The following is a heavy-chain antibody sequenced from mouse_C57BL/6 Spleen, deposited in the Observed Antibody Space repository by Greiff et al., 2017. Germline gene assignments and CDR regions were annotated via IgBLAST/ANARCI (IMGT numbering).Heavy chain of an antibody. D-gene: IGHD1-1*01. CDR2: IDPEAGDT. Sequence: VQLQQSGAELVRPGASVKLSCTASGFNIKDYYMHWVKPRPEQGLEWIGRIDPEAGDTEYAPKFQGKATMTADTSSNTAYLQLIRLTSEDTAVYYCTLSYYYGSSLFDDWGQGTTLTGSS. J-gene: IGHJ2*01. CDR1: GFNIKDYY. V-gene: IGHV14-1*01. CDR3: TLSYYYGSSLFDD.